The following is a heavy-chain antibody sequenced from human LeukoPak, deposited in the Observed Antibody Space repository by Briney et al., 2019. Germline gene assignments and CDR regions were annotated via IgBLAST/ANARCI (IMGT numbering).Heavy chain of an antibody. V-gene: IGHV3-7*01. CDR3: ARGVSSGYFPTYYYYMDV. D-gene: IGHD3-22*01. J-gene: IGHJ6*03. CDR2: IKQDGSEK. CDR1: GFTFSSYW. Sequence: PGGSLRLSCAASGFTFSSYWMSWVRQAPGKGLEWVANIKQDGSEKYYVDSVKGRFTISRDNAKNSLYPQMNSLRAEDTAVYYCARGVSSGYFPTYYYYMDVWGKGTTVTVSS.